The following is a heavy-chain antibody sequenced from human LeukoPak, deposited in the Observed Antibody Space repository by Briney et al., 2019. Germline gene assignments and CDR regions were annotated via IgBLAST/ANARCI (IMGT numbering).Heavy chain of an antibody. CDR2: IYYSGST. J-gene: IGHJ5*02. Sequence: SETLSLTCTVSGGSISSGTNYWNWIRQPPGKGLEWIGYIYYSGSTNYNPSLKSRVTISLDTSKNQFSLNLTSVTAADTAVYYCARFTPQGYGWGGYNRFDPWGQGTLVTVSS. V-gene: IGHV4-61*01. D-gene: IGHD3-16*01. CDR3: ARFTPQGYGWGGYNRFDP. CDR1: GGSISSGTNY.